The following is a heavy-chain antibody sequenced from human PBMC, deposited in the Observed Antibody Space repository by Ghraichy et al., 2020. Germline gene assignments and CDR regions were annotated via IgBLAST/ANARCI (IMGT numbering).Heavy chain of an antibody. CDR1: GFTFSSYA. J-gene: IGHJ6*03. CDR3: AKLGAAAGTDAYYYYYMDV. Sequence: GSLRLSCAASGFTFSSYAMSWVRQATGKGLEWVSAISGSGGSTYYADSVKGRFTISRDNSKNTLYLQMNSLRAEDTAVYYCAKLGAAAGTDAYYYYYMDVWGKGTTVTVSS. CDR2: ISGSGGST. D-gene: IGHD6-13*01. V-gene: IGHV3-23*01.